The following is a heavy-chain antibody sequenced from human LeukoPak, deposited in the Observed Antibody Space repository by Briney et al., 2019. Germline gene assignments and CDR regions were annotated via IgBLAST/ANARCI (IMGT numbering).Heavy chain of an antibody. J-gene: IGHJ3*02. CDR1: GGSISSSTYY. CDR3: ATQAVAGTFDI. D-gene: IGHD6-19*01. V-gene: IGHV4-39*01. CDR2: IYYSGNT. Sequence: SETLSLTCTVSGGSISSSTYYWGWIRQPPGKGLEWIGSIYYSGNTYYNPSLKSRLTISVDTSKNQFSLRLSSVTAADTAVYYCATQAVAGTFDIWGQGTMVTVSS.